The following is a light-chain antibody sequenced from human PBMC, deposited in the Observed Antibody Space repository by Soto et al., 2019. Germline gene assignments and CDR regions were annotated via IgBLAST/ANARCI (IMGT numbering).Light chain of an antibody. Sequence: DIQMTQSPSTLSASVGDRVTITCRASHSIRSYLAWYQQIPGKAPKLLIHRASYFDSGVPSRFSGSGSETDFTLAIGSLQPEDSATYFCQQYYIYPPAFGPGTEVQIK. CDR1: HSIRSY. J-gene: IGKJ3*01. CDR3: QQYYIYPPA. V-gene: IGKV1-5*03. CDR2: RAS.